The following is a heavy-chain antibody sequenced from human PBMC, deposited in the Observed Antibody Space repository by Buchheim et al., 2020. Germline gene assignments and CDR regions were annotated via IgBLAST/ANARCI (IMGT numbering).Heavy chain of an antibody. V-gene: IGHV3-30*04. J-gene: IGHJ4*02. CDR2: VSYDGRNT. D-gene: IGHD1-1*01. Sequence: QVNLVEFGGGVVQPGRSLRLSCAASGFTFSNNAMHWVRQAPGKGLEWVAYVSYDGRNTDYTDSVKGRFSISRDTSKNTLYLQMNSLRSEDTAMYYCAREPNLWKGRGCDHWGQGAL. CDR1: GFTFSNNA. CDR3: AREPNLWKGRGCDH.